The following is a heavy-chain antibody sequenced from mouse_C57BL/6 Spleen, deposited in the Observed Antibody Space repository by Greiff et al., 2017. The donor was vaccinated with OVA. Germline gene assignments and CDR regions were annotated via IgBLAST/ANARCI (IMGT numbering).Heavy chain of an antibody. V-gene: IGHV1-26*01. D-gene: IGHD2-4*01. CDR1: GYTFTDYY. CDR2: INPNNGGT. J-gene: IGHJ3*01. Sequence: EVQLQQSGPELVKPGASVKISCKASGYTFTDYYMNWVKQSHGKSLEWIGDINPNNGGTSYNQKFKGKATLTVDKSSSTAYMELRSLTSEDSAVYYCAYVYYDYDDGGFAYWGQGTLVTVSA. CDR3: AYVYYDYDDGGFAY.